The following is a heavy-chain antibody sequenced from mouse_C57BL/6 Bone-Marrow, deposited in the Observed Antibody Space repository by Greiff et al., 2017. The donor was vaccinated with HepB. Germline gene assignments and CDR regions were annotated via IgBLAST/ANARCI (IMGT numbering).Heavy chain of an antibody. CDR2: IDPEDGET. Sequence: EVKLMESGAELVKPGASVKLSCTASGFNIKDYYMHWVKQRTEQGLEWIGRIDPEDGETKYAPKFQGKATITADTSSNTAYLQLSSLTSEDTAVYYCARSYYYGSSFPYYFDYWGQGTTLTVSS. D-gene: IGHD1-1*01. V-gene: IGHV14-2*01. J-gene: IGHJ2*01. CDR1: GFNIKDYY. CDR3: ARSYYYGSSFPYYFDY.